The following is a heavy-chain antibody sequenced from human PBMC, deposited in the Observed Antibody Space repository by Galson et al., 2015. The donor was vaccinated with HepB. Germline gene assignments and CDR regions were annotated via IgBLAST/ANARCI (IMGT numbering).Heavy chain of an antibody. Sequence: SVKVSCKASGYTFTGYYMHCVRQAPGQGLEWMGRINPKNGDTNYAQKFQGRVTITRDTSINTAYMDRTRLTSDDTAVCYCARLADYYDTSDYWGQGTLVTVSS. CDR1: GYTFTGYY. CDR3: ARLADYYDTSDY. J-gene: IGHJ4*02. CDR2: INPKNGDT. D-gene: IGHD3-22*01. V-gene: IGHV1-2*02.